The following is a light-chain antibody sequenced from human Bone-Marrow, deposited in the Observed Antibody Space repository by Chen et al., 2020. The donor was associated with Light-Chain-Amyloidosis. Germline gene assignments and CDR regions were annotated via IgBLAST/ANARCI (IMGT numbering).Light chain of an antibody. J-gene: IGLJ2*01. CDR1: DLPTKY. CDR2: RDT. CDR3: HSAERSGTYEVI. Sequence: SYELTQPPSVSVSPGQTARITCSGDDLPTKYAYWYQQKPGQAPVLVIHRDTERPSGISERFSGASAGTIATLLTSGGQAEDNADYHCHSAERSGTYEVIFGGGTKLTV. V-gene: IGLV3-25*03.